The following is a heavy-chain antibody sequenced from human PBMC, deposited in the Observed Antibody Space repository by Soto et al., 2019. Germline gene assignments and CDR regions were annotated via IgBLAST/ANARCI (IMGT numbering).Heavy chain of an antibody. CDR2: ISGSGEMT. CDR1: GFTFRGDA. Sequence: GGSLRRPCAASGFTFRGDAMSWVRQAPGKGLEWVSSISGSGEMTHYAESVKGRFTISRDNSKNTLYLQMESLRAEDTALYYCARSEMTYNWNDWGQGTLVTVSS. V-gene: IGHV3-23*01. J-gene: IGHJ4*02. CDR3: ARSEMTYNWND. D-gene: IGHD1-1*01.